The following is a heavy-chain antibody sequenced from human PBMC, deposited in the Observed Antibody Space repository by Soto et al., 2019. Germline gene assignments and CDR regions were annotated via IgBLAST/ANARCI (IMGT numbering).Heavy chain of an antibody. V-gene: IGHV1-2*02. CDR1: VYTFNSYY. CDR2: INPNSDVT. CDR3: VRVGFNSHYDCDY. D-gene: IGHD3-16*01. J-gene: IGHJ4*02. Sequence: QVQLVQSGAEVNKPGASVKVSCKASVYTFNSYYIHWVRQAPGQGLECMRWINPNSDVTSYAQSFKDRGTMSSDMPITTAYMELTRLRSADTAVYYCVRVGFNSHYDCDYWGQGPLIAVSS.